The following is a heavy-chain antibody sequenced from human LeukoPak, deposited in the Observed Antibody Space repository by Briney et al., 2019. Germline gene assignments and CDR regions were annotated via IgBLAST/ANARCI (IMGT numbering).Heavy chain of an antibody. J-gene: IGHJ4*02. D-gene: IGHD3-10*01. Sequence: SETLSHTCTVSGGSISSFYWSWIRQPPGKGLEWIGYIYYSGSTNYKPSLKSRVTISVDTSKNQFSLKLSSVTAADTAVYYCARGGVFFDYWGQGTLVTVSS. V-gene: IGHV4-59*01. CDR3: ARGGVFFDY. CDR2: IYYSGST. CDR1: GGSISSFY.